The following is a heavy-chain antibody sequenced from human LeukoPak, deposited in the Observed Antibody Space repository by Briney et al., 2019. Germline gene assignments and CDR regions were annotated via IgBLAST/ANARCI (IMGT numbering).Heavy chain of an antibody. J-gene: IGHJ4*02. CDR3: ARVTIFGVVDY. D-gene: IGHD3-3*01. CDR2: IYTSGST. CDR1: GGSISSGGYY. V-gene: IGHV4-61*02. Sequence: SETLSLTCTVSGGSISSGGYYWSWIRQPAGKGLEWIGRIYTSGSTNYNPSLKSRVTMSVDTSKNQFSLKLSSVTAADTAVYYCARVTIFGVVDYWGQGTLVTVSS.